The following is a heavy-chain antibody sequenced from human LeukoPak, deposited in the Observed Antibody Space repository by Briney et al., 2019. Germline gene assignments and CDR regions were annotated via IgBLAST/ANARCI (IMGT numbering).Heavy chain of an antibody. Sequence: GGSLRLSCAASGFTFDDYILHWVRQAPGKGLEWVSLISWDGGSTYYADSVKGRFTISRDNSKNSLYLQMNSLRAEDTALYYCARPTVTTWVDYFDYWGQGTLVTVSS. CDR2: ISWDGGST. CDR3: ARPTVTTWVDYFDY. J-gene: IGHJ4*02. D-gene: IGHD4-17*01. V-gene: IGHV3-43*01. CDR1: GFTFDDYI.